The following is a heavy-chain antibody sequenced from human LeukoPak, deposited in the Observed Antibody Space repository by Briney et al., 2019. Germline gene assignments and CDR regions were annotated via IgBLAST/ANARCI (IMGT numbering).Heavy chain of an antibody. Sequence: ASVKVSCKASGYTFTSYDINWVRQATGQGLEWMGWMNPNSGNTGYAQKFQGRVTMTRNTSISTAYMELSSLRSEDTAVYYCAREHVLLWFGELSHPRGFDYWGQGTLVTVSS. CDR2: MNPNSGNT. J-gene: IGHJ4*02. CDR3: AREHVLLWFGELSHPRGFDY. CDR1: GYTFTSYD. V-gene: IGHV1-8*01. D-gene: IGHD3-10*01.